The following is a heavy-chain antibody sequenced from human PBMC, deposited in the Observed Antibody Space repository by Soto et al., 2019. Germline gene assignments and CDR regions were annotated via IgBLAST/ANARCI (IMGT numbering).Heavy chain of an antibody. CDR1: GFTFSAYD. V-gene: IGHV3-30*03. J-gene: IGHJ6*02. D-gene: IGHD5-12*01. Sequence: GGSLRLSCAASGFTFSAYDMHWVRQTPGKGLEWVAVISNNGSNKYYADSVKGRFTISRDNSKNTLYLQMKSLRAEDAAVYYCARGGTYGLDVWGQGTAVTVSS. CDR3: ARGGTYGLDV. CDR2: ISNNGSNK.